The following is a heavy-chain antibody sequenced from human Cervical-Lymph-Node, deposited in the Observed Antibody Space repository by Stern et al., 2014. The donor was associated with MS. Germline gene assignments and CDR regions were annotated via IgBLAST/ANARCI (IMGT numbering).Heavy chain of an antibody. CDR3: AADLNYRIDF. J-gene: IGHJ4*02. Sequence: VQLVESGGGSVQPGGSLRLSCAASGLSFSNFWMFWVRQVPGKGLEWVARVRPDGGTTIYADSVKGRFTISRDNAKNTVFLQMNGLRAEDTSIYHCAADLNYRIDFWGQGTLVTVSS. CDR2: VRPDGGTT. D-gene: IGHD1-7*01. V-gene: IGHV3-74*02. CDR1: GLSFSNFW.